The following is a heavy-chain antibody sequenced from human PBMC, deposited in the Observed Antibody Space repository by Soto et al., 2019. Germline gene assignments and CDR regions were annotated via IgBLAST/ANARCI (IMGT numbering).Heavy chain of an antibody. CDR2: ISYDGNLK. CDR3: AKSGNITDYYFFYYGLDV. CDR1: GFTFSSHG. J-gene: IGHJ6*02. Sequence: PGGSLRLSCAASGFTFSSHGMHWVRQAPGKGLEWVAMISYDGNLKYYADSVKGRFTISRDNSKNTLYLQMNSLRPEDRAVYYCAKSGNITDYYFFYYGLDVWGQGTMVTVS. V-gene: IGHV3-30*18. D-gene: IGHD3-10*01.